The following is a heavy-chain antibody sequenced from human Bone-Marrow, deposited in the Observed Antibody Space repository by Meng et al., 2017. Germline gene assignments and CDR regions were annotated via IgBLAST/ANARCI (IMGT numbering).Heavy chain of an antibody. Sequence: QVQLKELGPGLVKPSQTLSLTCTVSGGPISSGNHYWSWIRQHPGKGLEYIGYIYYSGSTYYNPSLKSRVIISVDTSKNQFSLRLNSVTAADTAVYYCASLYGDSSVWYLDLWGRGTLVTVSS. CDR3: ASLYGDSSVWYLDL. D-gene: IGHD4-17*01. J-gene: IGHJ2*01. CDR1: GGPISSGNHY. CDR2: IYYSGST. V-gene: IGHV4-31*03.